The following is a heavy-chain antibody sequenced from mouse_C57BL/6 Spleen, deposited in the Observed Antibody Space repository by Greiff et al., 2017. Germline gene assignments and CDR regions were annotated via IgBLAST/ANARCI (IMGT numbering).Heavy chain of an antibody. J-gene: IGHJ1*03. CDR2: IYPGDGDT. D-gene: IGHD2-4*01. Sequence: QVQLQQSGPELVKPGASVKISCKASGYAFSSSWMNWVKQRPGKGLEWIGRIYPGDGDTNYNGKFKGKATLTADKSSSTAYMQLSSLTSEDSAVYFCARLLMITTRYFDVWGTGTTVTVSS. CDR3: ARLLMITTRYFDV. V-gene: IGHV1-82*01. CDR1: GYAFSSSW.